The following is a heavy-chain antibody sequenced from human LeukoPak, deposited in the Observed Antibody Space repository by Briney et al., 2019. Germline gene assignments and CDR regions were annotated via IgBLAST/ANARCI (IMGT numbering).Heavy chain of an antibody. V-gene: IGHV3-21*04. D-gene: IGHD6-19*01. CDR1: GFTFSSYS. CDR2: ISSSSSYI. Sequence: GGSLRLSCAASGFTFSSYSMNWVRQAPGKGLEWVSSISSSSSYIYYADSVKGRFTISRDNAKNSLYLQMDSLRAEDTALYYCAKGILSSSGWYLGYWGQGTLVTVSS. J-gene: IGHJ4*02. CDR3: AKGILSSSGWYLGY.